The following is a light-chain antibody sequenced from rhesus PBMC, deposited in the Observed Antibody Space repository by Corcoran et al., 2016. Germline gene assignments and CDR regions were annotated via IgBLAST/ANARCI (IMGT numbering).Light chain of an antibody. Sequence: DIQMTQSPSSLSASVGDTVTITCRASQSISSWLDWYQQKPGKAPNLLIYKASSLQSGVPSRFRGSGSGTDCTLTISSLQPEDFATYYCLQYSSSWTFGQGTKVEIK. CDR3: LQYSSSWT. CDR1: QSISSW. V-gene: IGKV1-22*01. J-gene: IGKJ1*01. CDR2: KAS.